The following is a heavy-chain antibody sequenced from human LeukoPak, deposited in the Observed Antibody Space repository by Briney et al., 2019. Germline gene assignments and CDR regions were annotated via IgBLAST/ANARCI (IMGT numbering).Heavy chain of an antibody. CDR2: IYYSGST. Sequence: PSETLSLTCTVSGGSISSYYWSWIRQPPGKGLEWIGYIYYSGSTNYNPSLKSRVTMSVDTSKNQFSLKLSSVTAADTAVYYCAREAFSSGYYDDYWGQGTLVTVCS. CDR3: AREAFSSGYYDDY. J-gene: IGHJ4*02. CDR1: GGSISSYY. D-gene: IGHD3-22*01. V-gene: IGHV4-59*12.